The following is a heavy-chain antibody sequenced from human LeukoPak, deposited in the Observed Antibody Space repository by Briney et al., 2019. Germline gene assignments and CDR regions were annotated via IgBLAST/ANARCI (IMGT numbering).Heavy chain of an antibody. D-gene: IGHD5-24*01. V-gene: IGHV3-11*01. J-gene: IGHJ3*02. Sequence: PGGSLRLSCAASGFTFSDYYMSWIRQAPGKGLEWVSYISSSGSTIYYADSVKGRSTISRDNAKNSLYLQMNSLRAEDTAVYYCARISANGYNHDAFDIWGQGTMVTVSS. CDR1: GFTFSDYY. CDR2: ISSSGSTI. CDR3: ARISANGYNHDAFDI.